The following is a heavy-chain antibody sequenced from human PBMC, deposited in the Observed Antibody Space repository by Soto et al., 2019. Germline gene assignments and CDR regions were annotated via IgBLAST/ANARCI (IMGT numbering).Heavy chain of an antibody. CDR2: INPSGGST. Sequence: ASVKVSCKASGGTFSSYTISWVRQAPGQGLEWMGIINPSGGSTSYAQKFQGRVTMTRDTSTSTVYMELSSLRSEDTAVYYCARGGRITMIPGVDYWGQGTLVTVSS. CDR3: ARGGRITMIPGVDY. V-gene: IGHV1-46*03. CDR1: GGTFSSYT. J-gene: IGHJ4*02. D-gene: IGHD3-22*01.